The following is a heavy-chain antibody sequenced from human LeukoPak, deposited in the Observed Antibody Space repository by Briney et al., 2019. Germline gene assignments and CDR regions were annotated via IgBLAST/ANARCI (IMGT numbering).Heavy chain of an antibody. CDR1: GFTLSSYW. Sequence: GGSLRLSCGASGFTLSSYWMSWVRQAPGKGLEWVANIKQDESERYYVDSVKGRFTISRDNAKNSLYLQMNSLRAEDTAVYYCARDIGSSAWYLFDSWGQGTLVTVSS. D-gene: IGHD6-19*01. CDR2: IKQDESER. J-gene: IGHJ4*02. CDR3: ARDIGSSAWYLFDS. V-gene: IGHV3-7*03.